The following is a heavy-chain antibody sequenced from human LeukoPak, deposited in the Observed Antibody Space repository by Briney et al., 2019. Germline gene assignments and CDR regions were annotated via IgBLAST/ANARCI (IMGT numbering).Heavy chain of an antibody. Sequence: PGGSLRLSCAASGFTFSSYWMSWVRQAPGKGLEWVANIKQDGREKYYVDSVKGRFTISRDNSKDTLYLQMDSLRAGDTAVYYCAKGSGSSCYSPCDYWGQGILVTVSS. D-gene: IGHD2-15*01. CDR1: GFTFSSYW. V-gene: IGHV3-7*03. CDR2: IKQDGREK. CDR3: AKGSGSSCYSPCDY. J-gene: IGHJ4*02.